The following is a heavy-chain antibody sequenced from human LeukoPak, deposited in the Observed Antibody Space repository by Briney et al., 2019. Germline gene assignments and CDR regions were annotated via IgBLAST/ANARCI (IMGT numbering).Heavy chain of an antibody. CDR1: GGTFNSDV. V-gene: IGHV1-69*06. CDR3: ARDTGFPFFDF. CDR2: IIPIFDTL. J-gene: IGHJ4*01. Sequence: GSSVKVSCKASGGTFNSDVISWVRQAPGQGLKWMGGIIPIFDTLNYAQKFQARVTITADKSTSTAYMELNRLTSDDTAVYYCARDTGFPFFDFWGHGALVTVSS.